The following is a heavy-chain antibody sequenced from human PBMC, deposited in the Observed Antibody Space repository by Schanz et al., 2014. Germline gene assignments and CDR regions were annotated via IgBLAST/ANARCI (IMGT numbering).Heavy chain of an antibody. CDR2: IWYNGSNK. D-gene: IGHD3-10*01. V-gene: IGHV3-33*06. Sequence: QVQLVESGGGVVQPGRSLRLSCAASGFTFSKYGVHWVRQAPGKGLEWVAVIWYNGSNKYYADSVRGRFTISRDNSKNTLYLQMNNLRAEDTAVYYCAKDQGSYGSGSYSYFDYWGQGTLATVSS. J-gene: IGHJ4*02. CDR1: GFTFSKYG. CDR3: AKDQGSYGSGSYSYFDY.